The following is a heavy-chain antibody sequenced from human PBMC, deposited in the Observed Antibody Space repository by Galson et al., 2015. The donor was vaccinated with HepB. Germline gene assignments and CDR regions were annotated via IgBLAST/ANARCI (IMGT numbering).Heavy chain of an antibody. V-gene: IGHV3-33*08. CDR1: GFTFSNYG. CDR3: ARMPAAAGYDALDI. J-gene: IGHJ3*02. CDR2: IWFDGSDK. D-gene: IGHD6-13*01. Sequence: SLRLFCAASGFTFSNYGMHWVRQAPGKGLEWVAVIWFDGSDKYYADSVKGRFTISRDNSKNTLYLQMNSLRAEDTAVYYCARMPAAAGYDALDIWGQGTKVTVSS.